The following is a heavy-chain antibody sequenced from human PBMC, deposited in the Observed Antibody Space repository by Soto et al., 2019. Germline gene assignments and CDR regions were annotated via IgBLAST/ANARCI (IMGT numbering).Heavy chain of an antibody. CDR2: ISAYNGNT. D-gene: IGHD4-17*01. CDR1: GYTFTSYG. V-gene: IGHV1-18*01. J-gene: IGHJ6*02. CDR3: ASPPTTGNSYYYGMDV. Sequence: ASVKVSCKASGYTFTSYGISWVRQAPGQGLEWMGWISAYNGNTNYAQKLQGRVTMTTDTSTSTAYMELSSLRSEDTAVYYCASPPTTGNSYYYGMDVWGQGTTVTVS.